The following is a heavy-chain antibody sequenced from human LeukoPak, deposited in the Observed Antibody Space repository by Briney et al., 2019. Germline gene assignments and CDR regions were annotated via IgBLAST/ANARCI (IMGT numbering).Heavy chain of an antibody. J-gene: IGHJ4*02. CDR3: ARFIAAPYYFDY. Sequence: PGGSLRLSCAASGFTFSSYGMNWVRQAPGKGLEWVSYISSSGSTIYYADSVKGRFTISRDNAKNSLYLQMNSLRAEDTAVYYCARFIAAPYYFDYWGRGTLVTVSS. CDR1: GFTFSSYG. CDR2: ISSSGSTI. D-gene: IGHD6-13*01. V-gene: IGHV3-48*04.